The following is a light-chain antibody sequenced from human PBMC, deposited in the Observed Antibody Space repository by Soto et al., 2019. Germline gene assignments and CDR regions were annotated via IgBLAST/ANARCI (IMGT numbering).Light chain of an antibody. CDR3: SSYAGSNKGV. CDR1: SSDVGGYNY. CDR2: EVS. J-gene: IGLJ2*01. V-gene: IGLV2-8*01. Sequence: QYALTQPPSASGSPGQSGTISCTGTSSDVGGYNYVSWYQQHPGKAPKLMIYEVSKRPSGVPDRFSGSKSGNTASLTVSGLQAEDEADYYCSSYAGSNKGVFGGGTQVTVL.